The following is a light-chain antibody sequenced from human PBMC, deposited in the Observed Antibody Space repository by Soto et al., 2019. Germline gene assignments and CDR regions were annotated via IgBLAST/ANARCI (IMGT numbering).Light chain of an antibody. V-gene: IGKV1-5*03. CDR3: QQYNRYPHT. Sequence: DVQMTQSPSTLSASVGDRVTITCRASQSITSWLAWYQQKPGKAPKLLIYKASTLESGVPSRFSGSGSGPEFTLTISSLQPDDFAHYYCQQYNRYPHTFGQGTKVDIK. J-gene: IGKJ2*01. CDR1: QSITSW. CDR2: KAS.